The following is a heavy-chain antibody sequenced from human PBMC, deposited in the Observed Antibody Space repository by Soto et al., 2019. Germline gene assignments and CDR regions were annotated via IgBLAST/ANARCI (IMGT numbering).Heavy chain of an antibody. J-gene: IGHJ4*02. CDR1: GGSTGSGGFY. CDR2: IYYTGSA. Sequence: QVQLLESGPGLVKTSQTLSLTCSVSGGSTGSGGFYWSWVRQHPGKGLEWIGYIYYTGSAYYSPSLTSRVSISVDTSKNQFSLILDSVTVADTAVYYCARADYGDRGLAFDSWGQGVLVTVSS. V-gene: IGHV4-31*03. CDR3: ARADYGDRGLAFDS. D-gene: IGHD4-17*01.